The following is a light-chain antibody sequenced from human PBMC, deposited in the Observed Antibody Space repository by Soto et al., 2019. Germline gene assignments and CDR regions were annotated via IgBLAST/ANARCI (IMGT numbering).Light chain of an antibody. J-gene: IGLJ2*01. CDR3: QVWDSSSDHVV. Sequence: SYELTQPPSVSGAPGKTARITCGGNNIGSKSVHWYQQKPGQAPVLVIYYDNDRPSGITERFSGSNSGNTATLTISRVEAGDEAEYYCQVWDSSSDHVVFGGGTKLTVL. CDR1: NIGSKS. V-gene: IGLV3-21*04. CDR2: YDN.